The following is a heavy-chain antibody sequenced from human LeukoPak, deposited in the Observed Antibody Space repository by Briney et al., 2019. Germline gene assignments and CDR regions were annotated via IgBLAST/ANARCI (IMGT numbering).Heavy chain of an antibody. J-gene: IGHJ6*02. V-gene: IGHV1-8*01. CDR2: MNPNSGNT. Sequence: ASVKVSCKAFGYSFIRHHIHWVRQATGQGLEWMGWMNPNSGNTGYAQKFQGRVTMTRNTSISTAYMELSSLRSEDTAVYYCSRHPPGGTGTYYGMDVWGQGTTVTVSS. D-gene: IGHD3/OR15-3a*01. CDR3: SRHPPGGTGTYYGMDV. CDR1: GYSFIRHH.